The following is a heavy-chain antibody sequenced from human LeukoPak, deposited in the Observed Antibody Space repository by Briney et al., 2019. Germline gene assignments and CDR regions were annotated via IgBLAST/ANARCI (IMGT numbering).Heavy chain of an antibody. CDR3: AKEEDHDILFIDY. CDR2: IDGSGGST. J-gene: IGHJ4*02. V-gene: IGHV3-23*01. D-gene: IGHD3-9*01. Sequence: PGGSLXXSXXXSXXXXXSXAMSWVRKXPGKGLEWVSAIDGSGGSTYYADSVEGRFTISRDNSKNTLYLQMNSLRAEDSAVYYCAKEEDHDILFIDYWGQGTLVTVSS. CDR1: XXXXXSXA.